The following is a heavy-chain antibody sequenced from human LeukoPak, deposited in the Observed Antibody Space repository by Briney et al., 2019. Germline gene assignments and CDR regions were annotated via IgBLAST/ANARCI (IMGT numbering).Heavy chain of an antibody. D-gene: IGHD5-18*01. CDR3: VKYSYGSLVYYYGMDV. J-gene: IGHJ6*02. V-gene: IGHV3-23*01. Sequence: PGASLRLSCAASGFTFSSYAMSWVRQAPGKGLEWVSGISGSGGSTYYADSVKGRFTISRDNSKNTQYLQMNSLRAEDTAVYYCVKYSYGSLVYYYGMDVWGQGTTVTVSS. CDR2: ISGSGGST. CDR1: GFTFSSYA.